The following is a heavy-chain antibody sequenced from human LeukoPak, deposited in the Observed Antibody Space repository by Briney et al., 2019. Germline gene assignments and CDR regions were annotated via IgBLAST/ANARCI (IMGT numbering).Heavy chain of an antibody. Sequence: GRSLRLSCAASGFTFRSYGMHWVRQAPGKGLEWVAVISYDGSNKYYADSVKGRFTITRDNFKNTLNLQMNSLRAEDTAVYYCAKDISAASYYYYGLDVWGQGTTVTVSS. J-gene: IGHJ6*02. CDR3: AKDISAASYYYYGLDV. CDR2: ISYDGSNK. V-gene: IGHV3-30*18. D-gene: IGHD2-15*01. CDR1: GFTFRSYG.